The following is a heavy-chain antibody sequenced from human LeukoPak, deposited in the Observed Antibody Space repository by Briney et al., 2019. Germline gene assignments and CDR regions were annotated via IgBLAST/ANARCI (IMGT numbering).Heavy chain of an antibody. Sequence: GGSLRLSCAASGFTVSSNYMSWVRQAPGKGLEWISIINDDGSKTSHADSVKGRFTTSRDYAKDTLYLQMNSLRAEDTAVYYCVSSIGTAGYWGQGTLVTVSS. V-gene: IGHV3-74*01. CDR1: GFTVSSNY. CDR2: INDDGSKT. J-gene: IGHJ4*02. CDR3: VSSIGTAGY. D-gene: IGHD6-13*01.